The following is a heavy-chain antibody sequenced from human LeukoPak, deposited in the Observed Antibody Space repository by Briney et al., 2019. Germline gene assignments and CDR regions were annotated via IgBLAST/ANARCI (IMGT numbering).Heavy chain of an antibody. Sequence: RSGGSLRLSCAASGFTFSSYAMSWVRQAPGKGLEWVSAISGSGGSTYYADSVKGRFTISRDNSKNTLYLQMNSLRAEDTAVYYCAKDRYYYDTGGYHFDYWGQGTLVTVSS. V-gene: IGHV3-23*01. CDR1: GFTFSSYA. J-gene: IGHJ4*02. CDR2: ISGSGGST. D-gene: IGHD3-22*01. CDR3: AKDRYYYDTGGYHFDY.